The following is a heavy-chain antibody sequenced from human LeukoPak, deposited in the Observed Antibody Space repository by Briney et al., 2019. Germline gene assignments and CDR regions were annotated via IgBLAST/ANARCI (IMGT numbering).Heavy chain of an antibody. CDR3: ARPTAHSSGYSY. J-gene: IGHJ4*02. CDR1: GYTFTSYD. D-gene: IGHD3-22*01. V-gene: IGHV1-8*01. CDR2: MNPNSGNT. Sequence: ASVKVSCKAPGYTFTSYDINWVRQATGQGLEWMGWMNPNSGNTGYAQKFQGRVTMTRNTSISTAYMELSSLRSEDTAVYYCARPTAHSSGYSYWGQGTLVTVSS.